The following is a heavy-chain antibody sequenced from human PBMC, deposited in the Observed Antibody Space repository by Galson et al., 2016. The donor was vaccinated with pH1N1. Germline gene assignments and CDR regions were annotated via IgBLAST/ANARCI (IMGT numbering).Heavy chain of an antibody. J-gene: IGHJ4*02. CDR1: GGSFSDSS. Sequence: LSLTCAVYGGSFSDSSWGWIRQPPGKGLEWIGEINHSGSASYNASLRSRVTISIDTSKNQFSLNLHSVTAADTAVYYCARAPMGSTLYYCDYWGQGTLVTVSS. D-gene: IGHD1-26*01. CDR3: ARAPMGSTLYYCDY. CDR2: INHSGSA. V-gene: IGHV4-34*01.